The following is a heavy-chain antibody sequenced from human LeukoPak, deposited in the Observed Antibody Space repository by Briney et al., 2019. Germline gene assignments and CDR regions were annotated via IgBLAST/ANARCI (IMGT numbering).Heavy chain of an antibody. V-gene: IGHV3-23*01. Sequence: GGSLRLSCAASGFTVSDYSMSWVRQAPGKGLEWVSAISGSGSYTDYADSVKGRFTISKDNSKNTLYMRMSSLRAEDTALYYCAKRRYDSSGHFDSWGQGTLVTVSS. CDR3: AKRRYDSSGHFDS. CDR1: GFTVSDYS. D-gene: IGHD3-22*01. CDR2: ISGSGSYT. J-gene: IGHJ4*02.